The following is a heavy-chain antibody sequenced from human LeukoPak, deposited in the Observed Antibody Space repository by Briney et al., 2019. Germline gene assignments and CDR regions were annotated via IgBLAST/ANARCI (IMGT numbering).Heavy chain of an antibody. Sequence: GGSLRLSCAASGFTFSSYSMNWVRQAPGKGLEWVSYISSSSSTIYYADSVKGRFTISRDNAKNSLYLQMNSLRAEDTAVYYCARDYSSGYHYYYYGVDVWGQGTTVTVSS. V-gene: IGHV3-48*04. CDR3: ARDYSSGYHYYYYGVDV. CDR2: ISSSSSTI. CDR1: GFTFSSYS. J-gene: IGHJ6*02. D-gene: IGHD3-22*01.